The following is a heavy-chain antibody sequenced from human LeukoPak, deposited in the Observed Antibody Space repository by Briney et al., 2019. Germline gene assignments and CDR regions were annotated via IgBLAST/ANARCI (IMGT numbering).Heavy chain of an antibody. CDR3: ARGIVVVAATRAPNWFDP. D-gene: IGHD2-15*01. Sequence: SETLSLTCTVSGGSISSYYWSWIRQPPGKGLEWIEYIYYSGSTNYNPSLKSRVTISVDTSKNQFSLKLSSVTAADTAVYYCARGIVVVAATRAPNWFDPWGQGTLVTVSS. CDR2: IYYSGST. CDR1: GGSISSYY. V-gene: IGHV4-59*08. J-gene: IGHJ5*02.